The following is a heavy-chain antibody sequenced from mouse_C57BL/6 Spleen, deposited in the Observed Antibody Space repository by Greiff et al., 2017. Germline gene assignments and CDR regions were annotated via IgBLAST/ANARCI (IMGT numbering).Heavy chain of an antibody. Sequence: QVQLQQSGAELVKPGASVKISCKASGYAFSSYWMNWVKQRPGKGLEWIGQIHPGDGDTNYNGKFKGKATLTADKSSSTAYMQLSSLTSEDSAVYFCARRGLAHWYFDVWGTGTTVTVSS. CDR1: GYAFSSYW. V-gene: IGHV1-80*01. D-gene: IGHD3-3*01. CDR3: ARRGLAHWYFDV. J-gene: IGHJ1*03. CDR2: IHPGDGDT.